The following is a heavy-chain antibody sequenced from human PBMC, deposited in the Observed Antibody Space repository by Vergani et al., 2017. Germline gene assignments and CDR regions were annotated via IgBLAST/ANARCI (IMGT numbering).Heavy chain of an antibody. V-gene: IGHV3-30*04. CDR3: ARDLRTVVVPAAAYYYGMDV. CDR1: GFTFSSYA. CDR2: ISYDGSNK. D-gene: IGHD2-2*01. J-gene: IGHJ6*02. Sequence: QVQLVESGGGVVQPGRSLRLSCAASGFTFSSYAMHWVRQAPGKGLEWVAVISYDGSNKYYADSVKGRFTISRDNSKNTLYLQMNSLRAEDTAVYYCARDLRTVVVPAAAYYYGMDVWGQGTTVTVSS.